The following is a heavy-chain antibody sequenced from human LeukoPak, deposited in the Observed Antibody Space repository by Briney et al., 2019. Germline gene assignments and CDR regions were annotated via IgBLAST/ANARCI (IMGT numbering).Heavy chain of an antibody. Sequence: PGGSLRLSCTASEFTFGDYAMSWFRQAPGKGLEWVGFIRSKAYGGTTEYAASVKGRFTISRDDSKSIAYLQMNSLKTEDTAVYYCTRAVGDWRGLIRGYWGQGTLVTVSS. D-gene: IGHD3-10*01. J-gene: IGHJ4*02. CDR1: EFTFGDYA. CDR2: IRSKAYGGTT. CDR3: TRAVGDWRGLIRGY. V-gene: IGHV3-49*03.